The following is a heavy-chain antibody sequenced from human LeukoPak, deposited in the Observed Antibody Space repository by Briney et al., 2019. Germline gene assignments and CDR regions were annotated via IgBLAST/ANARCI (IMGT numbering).Heavy chain of an antibody. V-gene: IGHV3-30*18. CDR1: GFTFSSYG. Sequence: PGRSLRLSCAASGFTFSSYGMHWVRQAPGKGLEWVAVISYDGSNKYYADSVKGRFTISRDNSKNTLYLQMSSLRAEDTAVYYCAKDRLRNYYDSSDYWGQGTLVTVSS. D-gene: IGHD3-22*01. J-gene: IGHJ4*02. CDR2: ISYDGSNK. CDR3: AKDRLRNYYDSSDY.